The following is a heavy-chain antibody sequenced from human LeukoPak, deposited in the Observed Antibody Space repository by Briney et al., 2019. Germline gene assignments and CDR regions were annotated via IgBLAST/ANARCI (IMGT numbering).Heavy chain of an antibody. D-gene: IGHD2-15*01. CDR3: AREAASFGTSLGFMDV. J-gene: IGHJ6*03. CDR1: VYTFIDNY. V-gene: IGHV1-2*02. CDR2: INPHNAGT. Sequence: ASVSVSSTPSVYTFIDNYIHWVRQAPGQGLEWMGWINPHNAGTKYALKFQGRVTMTSDRSTTTVYMEVTRLRSDDTAVFYCAREAASFGTSLGFMDVWGKGTTVTVSS.